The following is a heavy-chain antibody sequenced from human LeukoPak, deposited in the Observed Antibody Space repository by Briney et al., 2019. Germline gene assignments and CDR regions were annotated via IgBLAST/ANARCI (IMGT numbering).Heavy chain of an antibody. Sequence: KRSQTLSLTCAISGDSVSSNSVAWNWIRQSPSRGLEWLGRTYYRSKWYNDYAVSVKSRITINPDTSKNQFSLQLNSVTPEDTAVYYCARRWLGWNYSLHYYYGMDVWGQGTTVTVSS. CDR1: GDSVSSNSVA. J-gene: IGHJ6*02. V-gene: IGHV6-1*01. D-gene: IGHD1-7*01. CDR3: ARRWLGWNYSLHYYYGMDV. CDR2: TYYRSKWYN.